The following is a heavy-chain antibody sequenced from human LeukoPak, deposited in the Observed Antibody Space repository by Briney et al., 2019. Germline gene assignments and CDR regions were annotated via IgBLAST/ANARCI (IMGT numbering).Heavy chain of an antibody. CDR3: ARVDLPYYGSGSHDY. V-gene: IGHV3-11*04. J-gene: IGHJ4*02. D-gene: IGHD3-10*01. Sequence: GGSLRLSCAASGFTFSDYYMSWIRQAPGKGLEWVSYISSSGSTIYYADSVKGRFTISRDNAKNSLYLQMNILRAEDTAVYYCARVDLPYYGSGSHDYWGQGTLVTVSS. CDR2: ISSSGSTI. CDR1: GFTFSDYY.